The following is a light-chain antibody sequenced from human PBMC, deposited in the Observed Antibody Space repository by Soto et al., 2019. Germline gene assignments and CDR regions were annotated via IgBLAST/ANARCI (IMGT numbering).Light chain of an antibody. CDR2: KAS. V-gene: IGKV1-5*03. CDR1: QTIGTW. CDR3: PQYNALST. J-gene: IGKJ4*01. Sequence: IQMTQSPSTLSASVGAPVTTTCRASQTIGTWLAWYQQKPAKAPNLLIYKASTLESGVPSRFSGSGSATEFTLTISSLQAEDFATYDCPQYNALSTVGGGTQVDI.